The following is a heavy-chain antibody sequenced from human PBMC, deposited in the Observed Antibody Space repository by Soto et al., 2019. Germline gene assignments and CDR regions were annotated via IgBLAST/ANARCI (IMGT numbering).Heavy chain of an antibody. D-gene: IGHD6-19*01. CDR1: GFTFSDYA. CDR2: VSQDGRNT. CDR3: AKGVRQWMVTSDFNY. V-gene: IGHV3-30*18. Sequence: VQLVESGGGVVQPGRSLRLSCAAPGFTFSDYALHWFRQAPGKGLEGVAVVSQDGRNTHFADSVKGRLTISRDSSKNTVSLEMTSLRAEDTAVYYCAKGVRQWMVTSDFNYWGQGALVTVSS. J-gene: IGHJ4*02.